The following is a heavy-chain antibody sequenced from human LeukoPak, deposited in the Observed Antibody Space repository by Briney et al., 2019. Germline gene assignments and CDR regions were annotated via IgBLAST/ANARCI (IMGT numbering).Heavy chain of an antibody. CDR2: ILPIFGTA. D-gene: IGHD2-15*01. J-gene: IGHJ5*02. CDR1: GATFSSYA. V-gene: IGHV1-69*13. Sequence: GASVKVSCEASGATFSSYAISWVRQAPGQGLEWTGGILPIFGTANYAQKFQGRVTIIADESTSTTYMELRSLRSEDTAVYFCARGVCGGGSCYGLGGYWFDPWGQGSLVTVSS. CDR3: ARGVCGGGSCYGLGGYWFDP.